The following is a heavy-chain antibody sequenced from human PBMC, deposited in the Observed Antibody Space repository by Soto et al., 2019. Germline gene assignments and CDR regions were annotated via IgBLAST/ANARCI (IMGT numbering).Heavy chain of an antibody. V-gene: IGHV3-23*01. CDR3: AKDPAEYYYDSSGYYYAPHYFDY. Sequence: EVQLLESGGGLVQPGGSLRLSCAASGFTFSSYAMSWVRQAPGKGLEWVSAISGSGGSTYYADSVKGRFTISRDNAKNTRYLQMNSLRAEDTAVYYCAKDPAEYYYDSSGYYYAPHYFDYWGQGTLVTVSS. J-gene: IGHJ4*02. CDR2: ISGSGGST. CDR1: GFTFSSYA. D-gene: IGHD3-22*01.